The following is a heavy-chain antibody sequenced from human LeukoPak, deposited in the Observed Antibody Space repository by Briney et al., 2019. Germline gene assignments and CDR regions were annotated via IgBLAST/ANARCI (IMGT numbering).Heavy chain of an antibody. Sequence: GGSLRLSCAASGFTFSSYSMTWVRQAPGKGLEWVSSISSSSSYIYYADSVKGRFTISRDNAKNSLYLQVNSLRAEDTAVYYCARVGWGPYCSGDSCYEMYYYYYMDVWGKGTTVTVSS. CDR2: ISSSSSYI. CDR3: ARVGWGPYCSGDSCYEMYYYYYMDV. D-gene: IGHD2-15*01. J-gene: IGHJ6*03. V-gene: IGHV3-21*01. CDR1: GFTFSSYS.